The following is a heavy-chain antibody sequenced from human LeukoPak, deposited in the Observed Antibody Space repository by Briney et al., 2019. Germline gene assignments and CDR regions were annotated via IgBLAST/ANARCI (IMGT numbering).Heavy chain of an antibody. Sequence: ASVRVSCKASGYIFIVHYIHWVRQAPGQGLEWMGWISPNSGGTNYAQTFQGRVTMTRDTSMSTVYMELSSLRSDDTAVYYCARDHSVATIGRGYDYYMDVWGKGTTATVSS. CDR2: ISPNSGGT. CDR3: ARDHSVATIGRGYDYYMDV. J-gene: IGHJ6*03. CDR1: GYIFIVHY. D-gene: IGHD5-12*01. V-gene: IGHV1-2*02.